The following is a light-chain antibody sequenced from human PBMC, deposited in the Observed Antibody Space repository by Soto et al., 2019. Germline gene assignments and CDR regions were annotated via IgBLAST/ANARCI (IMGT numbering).Light chain of an antibody. CDR2: EVT. V-gene: IGLV2-14*01. Sequence: QSVLTQPASVSGSPGQSITISCTGTSTDVGTYNYVSWYQQHPGKAPKLMIYEVTNRPSGVSIRFSGSKSGNTASLTISGLQAEDEADYYCTSYTSSVTLRYVFGTGTKVTVL. CDR1: STDVGTYNY. J-gene: IGLJ1*01. CDR3: TSYTSSVTLRYV.